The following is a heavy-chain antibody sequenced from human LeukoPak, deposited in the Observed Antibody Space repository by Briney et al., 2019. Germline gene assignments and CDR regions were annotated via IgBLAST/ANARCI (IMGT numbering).Heavy chain of an antibody. Sequence: GGSLRLSCAASGFTFSSYGMHWVRQAPGKGLEWVAVISYDGSNKYYADSVKGRFTISRDNSKNTLYLQMNSLRAEDTAVYYCAKILNGDYHDYWGQGTLVTVSS. D-gene: IGHD4-17*01. CDR3: AKILNGDYHDY. J-gene: IGHJ4*02. CDR2: ISYDGSNK. V-gene: IGHV3-30*18. CDR1: GFTFSSYG.